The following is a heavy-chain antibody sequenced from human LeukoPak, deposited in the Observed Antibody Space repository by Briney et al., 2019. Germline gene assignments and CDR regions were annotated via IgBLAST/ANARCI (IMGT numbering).Heavy chain of an antibody. Sequence: GGSLRLSCAASGFTFGDAWMSWVRQAPGKGLEWVGRIKSKTDGGTTDYAAPVKGRFTISRDDSKNTLYLQMNSLKTEDTAVYCCTTDAAMVAGFDYWGQGTLVTVSS. CDR3: TTDAAMVAGFDY. D-gene: IGHD5-18*01. CDR1: GFTFGDAW. CDR2: IKSKTDGGTT. J-gene: IGHJ4*02. V-gene: IGHV3-15*01.